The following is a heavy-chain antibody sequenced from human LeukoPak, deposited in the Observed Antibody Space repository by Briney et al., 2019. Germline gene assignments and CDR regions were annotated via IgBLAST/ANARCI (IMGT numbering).Heavy chain of an antibody. Sequence: PGGSLRLSCAASGFTFSSHGMNWVRQAPGKGLEWVSGIIPSGHTTYFADSVKGRFTISRDNSKNTLYLQMNSLRVDDTATYYCAKGVGVRGIIPQTLDYWGQGTLVTVSS. D-gene: IGHD3-10*01. V-gene: IGHV3-23*01. CDR1: GFTFSSHG. CDR3: AKGVGVRGIIPQTLDY. CDR2: IIPSGHTT. J-gene: IGHJ4*02.